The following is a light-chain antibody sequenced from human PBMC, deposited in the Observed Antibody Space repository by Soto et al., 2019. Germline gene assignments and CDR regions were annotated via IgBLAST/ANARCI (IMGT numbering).Light chain of an antibody. J-gene: IGKJ4*01. CDR2: GAS. CDR3: QQYNNWPPLP. Sequence: EIVMTQSPATLSVSPGERATLSCRASQSVSSNLAWYQQKPGQAPRLLIYGASTRATGIPHRFSGSGSGTEFTLTISSLQSEDFAVYYCQQYNNWPPLPFGGGTKVEIK. V-gene: IGKV3-15*01. CDR1: QSVSSN.